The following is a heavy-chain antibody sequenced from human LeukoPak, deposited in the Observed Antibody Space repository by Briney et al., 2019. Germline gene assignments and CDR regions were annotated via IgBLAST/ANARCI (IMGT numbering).Heavy chain of an antibody. D-gene: IGHD3-16*02. V-gene: IGHV1-18*01. CDR3: ARVYDYVWGSYRPDYYFDY. Sequence: RAXNVNTNYAQKLQGRVTMTTDTSTSTAYMELRSLRSDDTAVYYCARVYDYVWGSYRPDYYFDYWGQGTLVTVSS. J-gene: IGHJ4*02. CDR2: RAXNVNT.